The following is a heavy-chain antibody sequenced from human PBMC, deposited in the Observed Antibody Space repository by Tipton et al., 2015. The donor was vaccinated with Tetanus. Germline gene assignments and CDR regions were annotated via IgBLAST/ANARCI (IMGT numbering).Heavy chain of an antibody. CDR3: AAAVATIEVFYYYGMDV. J-gene: IGHJ6*02. V-gene: IGHV3-11*01. CDR2: ISSSGSTI. D-gene: IGHD5-12*01. CDR1: GFTFSDHY. Sequence: SLRPSCAASGFTFSDHYMSRIRQAPGKGLEWVSYISSSGSTIYYADSVKGRFTISRDNAEKSLYLQMNSLRVEDTAVYYCAAAVATIEVFYYYGMDVWGQGTTVTVSS.